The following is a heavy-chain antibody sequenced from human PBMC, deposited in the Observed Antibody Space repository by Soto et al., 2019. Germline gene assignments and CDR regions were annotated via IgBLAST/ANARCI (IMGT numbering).Heavy chain of an antibody. CDR1: GYTFTSYA. CDR3: ASERFLEWLGGNYYYYGMDV. V-gene: IGHV1-3*01. D-gene: IGHD3-3*01. J-gene: IGHJ6*02. Sequence: ASVKVSCKASGYTFTSYAMHWVRQAPGQRLEWMGWINAGNGNTKYSQKFQGRVTITRDTSASTAYMELSSLRSEDTAVYYCASERFLEWLGGNYYYYGMDVWGQGTTVTVSS. CDR2: INAGNGNT.